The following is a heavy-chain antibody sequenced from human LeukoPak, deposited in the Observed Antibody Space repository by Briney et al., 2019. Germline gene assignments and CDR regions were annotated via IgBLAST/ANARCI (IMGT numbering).Heavy chain of an antibody. V-gene: IGHV4-39*07. D-gene: IGHD6-19*01. CDR3: ARGQLAYSSGWYVSDY. CDR2: IYYSGST. CDR1: GGSISSSSYY. Sequence: SETLSLTCTVSGGSISSSSYYWGWLRQPPGKGLEWIGSIYYSGSTYYNPSLKSRVTISVDTSKNLFSLKLSSVTAADTAVYYCARGQLAYSSGWYVSDYWGQGTLVTVSS. J-gene: IGHJ4*02.